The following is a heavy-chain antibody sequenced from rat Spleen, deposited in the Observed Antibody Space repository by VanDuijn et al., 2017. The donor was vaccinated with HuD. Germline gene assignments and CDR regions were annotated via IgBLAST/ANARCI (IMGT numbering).Heavy chain of an antibody. CDR2: ISPRAYST. J-gene: IGHJ2*01. CDR3: ARRHYGYTDYFDC. V-gene: IGHV5-25*01. CDR1: GFTFSVYD. Sequence: EVQLVESGGGLVQPGRSLKLSCAASGFTFSVYDMAWVRQAPTRGLEWVASISPRAYSTYYRDSVKGRFTVSRDNAKSTLFLQMDSLRSEDTATYYCARRHYGYTDYFDCWGQGVMVTVSS. D-gene: IGHD1-9*01.